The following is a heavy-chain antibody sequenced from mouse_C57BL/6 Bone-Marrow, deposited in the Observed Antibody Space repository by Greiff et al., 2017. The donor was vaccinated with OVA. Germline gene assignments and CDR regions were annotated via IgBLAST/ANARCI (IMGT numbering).Heavy chain of an antibody. Sequence: EVQLVESGGGLVQPGGSLKLSCAASGFTFSDYGMAWVRQAPRQGPEWVAFISNLAYSIYYADTVTGRFTISRENATNTLYLEMSSLRSEDTAMYYCARLPYWYFDVWGTGTTVTVSA. CDR1: GFTFSDYG. CDR3: ARLPYWYFDV. D-gene: IGHD5-5*01. J-gene: IGHJ1*03. CDR2: ISNLAYSI. V-gene: IGHV5-15*01.